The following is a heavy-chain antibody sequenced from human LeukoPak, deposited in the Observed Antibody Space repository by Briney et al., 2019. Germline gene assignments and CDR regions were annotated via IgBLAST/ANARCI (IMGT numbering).Heavy chain of an antibody. CDR3: ARDPGPNWRLLLRKDY. CDR2: INPNSGGT. V-gene: IGHV1-2*06. CDR1: GYTFTGYY. D-gene: IGHD2-21*02. J-gene: IGHJ4*02. Sequence: ASVKVSCKASGYTFTGYYMHWVRQAPGQGLEWMGRINPNSGGTNYAQKFQGRVTMTRDTSISTAYMELSRLRSDDTAVYYCARDPGPNWRLLLRKDYWGQGTLVTVSS.